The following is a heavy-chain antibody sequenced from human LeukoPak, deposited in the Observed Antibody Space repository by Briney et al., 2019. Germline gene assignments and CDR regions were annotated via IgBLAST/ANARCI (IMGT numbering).Heavy chain of an antibody. CDR3: ARDPYCSSTSCPYWYFDL. J-gene: IGHJ2*01. CDR1: AGSISSYY. CDR2: IYYSGST. Sequence: SQTLSLTCPVSAGSISSYYWSWIRQPPGKGLEWIGYIYYSGSTNYNPSLKSRVTISVDTSKNQFSLKLSSVTAADTAVYYCARDPYCSSTSCPYWYFDLWGRGTLVTVSS. V-gene: IGHV4-59*01. D-gene: IGHD2-2*01.